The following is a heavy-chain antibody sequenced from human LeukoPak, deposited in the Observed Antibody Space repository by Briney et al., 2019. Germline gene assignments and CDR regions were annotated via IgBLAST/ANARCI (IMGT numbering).Heavy chain of an antibody. V-gene: IGHV3-48*01. J-gene: IGHJ3*02. D-gene: IGHD6-13*01. CDR3: ASDREYSSSWYVPDAFDI. CDR1: AFTFSSYS. Sequence: PGGSLRLSCAASAFTFSSYSMNWVRQAPGKGLEWVSYISSSSSTIYYADSVKGRFTISRDNAKNSLYLQMNSLRAEDTAVYYCASDREYSSSWYVPDAFDIWGQGTMVTVSS. CDR2: ISSSSSTI.